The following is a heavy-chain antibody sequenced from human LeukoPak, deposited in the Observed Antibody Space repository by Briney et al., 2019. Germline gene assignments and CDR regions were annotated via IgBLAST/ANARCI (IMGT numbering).Heavy chain of an antibody. V-gene: IGHV4-31*03. Sequence: TLSLTCTVSGGSISSGGYYWSWIRQHPGKGLEWIGYIYYSGSTYYNPSIKSRVTISVDTSKNQFSLKLSSVTAADTAVYYCARASDDILTGGSDYWGQGTLVTVSS. CDR2: IYYSGST. CDR1: GGSISSGGYY. J-gene: IGHJ4*02. CDR3: ARASDDILTGGSDY. D-gene: IGHD3-9*01.